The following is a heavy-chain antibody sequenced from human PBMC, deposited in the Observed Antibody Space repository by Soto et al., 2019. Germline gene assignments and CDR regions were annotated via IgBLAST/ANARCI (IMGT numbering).Heavy chain of an antibody. CDR3: AREGATNYGTDV. CDR1: GGSISSSSYY. V-gene: IGHV4-39*02. Sequence: SETLSLTCTVSGGSISSSSYYWGWIRQPPGKGLEWIGSIYYSGSTYYNPSLKSRVTISVDTSKNQFSLKLSSVTAADTAVYYCAREGATNYGTDVWGQGTTVTVSS. CDR2: IYYSGST. J-gene: IGHJ6*02.